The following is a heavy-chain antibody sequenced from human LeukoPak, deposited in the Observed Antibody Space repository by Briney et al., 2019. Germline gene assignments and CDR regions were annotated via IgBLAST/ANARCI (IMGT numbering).Heavy chain of an antibody. CDR3: AAVLGAYYDSSGRNSYGMDV. D-gene: IGHD3-22*01. Sequence: PSETLSLTCTVSGGSISSGGYYWSWIRQPPGKGLEWIGYIYHSGSTYYNPSLKSRVTISVDRSKNQFSLKLSSVTAADTAVYYCAAVLGAYYDSSGRNSYGMDVWGQGTSVIVSS. CDR1: GGSISSGGYY. CDR2: IYHSGST. J-gene: IGHJ6*02. V-gene: IGHV4-30-2*01.